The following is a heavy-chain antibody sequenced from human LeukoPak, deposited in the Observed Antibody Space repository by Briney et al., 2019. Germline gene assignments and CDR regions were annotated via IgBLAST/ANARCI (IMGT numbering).Heavy chain of an antibody. CDR3: AKERDYAEDMDV. V-gene: IGHV3-33*06. CDR1: GLPFTLAW. Sequence: GGSLRLSCAASGLPFTLAWMTWVRQAPGKGLEWVALIWFDGTYEYYADSVKGRFTISRDNSNKTLYLQMNSLRAEDTAVYYCAKERDYAEDMDVWGKGTTVTVSS. CDR2: IWFDGTYE. D-gene: IGHD4-17*01. J-gene: IGHJ6*03.